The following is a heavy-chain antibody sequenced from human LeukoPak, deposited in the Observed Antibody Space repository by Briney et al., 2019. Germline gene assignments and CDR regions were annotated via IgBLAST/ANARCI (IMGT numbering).Heavy chain of an antibody. Sequence: SQTLSLTCTVSGGSISSGGYYWSWIRQHPGKGLEWIGYIYYSGSTYYNPSLKSRVTISVDTSKNQFSLKLSSVTAADTAVYYCASCNTAMDPSSYYFDYWGQGTLVTVSS. CDR2: IYYSGST. J-gene: IGHJ4*02. V-gene: IGHV4-31*03. CDR1: GGSISSGGYY. CDR3: ASCNTAMDPSSYYFDY. D-gene: IGHD5-18*01.